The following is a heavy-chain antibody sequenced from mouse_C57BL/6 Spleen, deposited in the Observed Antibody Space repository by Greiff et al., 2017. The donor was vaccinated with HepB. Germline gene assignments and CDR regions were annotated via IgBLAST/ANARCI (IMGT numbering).Heavy chain of an antibody. V-gene: IGHV1-78*01. CDR3: ARLYYDYDGWFAY. D-gene: IGHD2-4*01. Sequence: VQLQQSDAELVKPGASVKISCKVSGYTFTDHTIHWMKQRPEQGLEWIGYIYPSDGSTKYNEKFKGKATLTADKSSSTAYMQLNSLTSEDSAVYFCARLYYDYDGWFAYWGQGTLVTVSA. CDR2: IYPSDGST. J-gene: IGHJ3*01. CDR1: GYTFTDHT.